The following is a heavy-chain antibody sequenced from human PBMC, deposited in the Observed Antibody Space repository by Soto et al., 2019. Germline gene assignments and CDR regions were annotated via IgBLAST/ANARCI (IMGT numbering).Heavy chain of an antibody. D-gene: IGHD3-16*01. CDR1: GFTFSSYS. CDR3: ARDLGVRVVGGVMHYYYYGMDV. Sequence: TGGSLRLSCVASGFTFSSYSMHWVRQAPGKGLEWVAVISYDGTNKYYADSVKGRFTISRDNSKNTLFLQMNSLRAEDTAVYYCARDLGVRVVGGVMHYYYYGMDVWGKGTTVTVSS. V-gene: IGHV3-30-3*01. J-gene: IGHJ6*04. CDR2: ISYDGTNK.